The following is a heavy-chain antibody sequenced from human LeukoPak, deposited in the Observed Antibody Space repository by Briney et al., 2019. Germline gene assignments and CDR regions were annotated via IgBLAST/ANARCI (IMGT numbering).Heavy chain of an antibody. D-gene: IGHD1-1*01. J-gene: IGHJ3*02. V-gene: IGHV1-18*01. CDR3: ARMGWNGPVLRAFDI. Sequence: ASVKVSCKASGYTFSYYGITWVRQAPGHGLEWMGWINAKNGNTNYAEKLQGRVTMTTDTSTNTAYMELRSLRSDDTAVYYCARMGWNGPVLRAFDIWGQGTGVTVSS. CDR2: INAKNGNT. CDR1: GYTFSYYG.